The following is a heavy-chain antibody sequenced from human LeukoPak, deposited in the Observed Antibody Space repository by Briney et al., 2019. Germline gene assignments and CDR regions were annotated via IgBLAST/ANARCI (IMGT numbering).Heavy chain of an antibody. Sequence: SQTLSLTCAISGDSVSSNSAAWNWIRQSSSRGFEWLGRTYFRSKWYNDYAASVKSRITVNPDTSKNHFSLQLSSVTLEDTAIYYCARTYGGNCDYWGQGTLVTVSS. CDR2: TYFRSKWYN. CDR3: ARTYGGNCDY. J-gene: IGHJ4*02. D-gene: IGHD4-23*01. CDR1: GDSVSSNSAA. V-gene: IGHV6-1*01.